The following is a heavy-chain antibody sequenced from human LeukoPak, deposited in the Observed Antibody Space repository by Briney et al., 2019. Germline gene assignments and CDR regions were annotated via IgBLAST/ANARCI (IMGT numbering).Heavy chain of an antibody. CDR2: IYYSGST. V-gene: IGHV4-59*01. CDR3: ARDGYSGSDAL. Sequence: PSETLSLTCTVSGGSISSYYWSWIRQPPGKGLEWIGYIYYSGSTNYNPSLKSRVTISVDTSKNQFSLKLSSVTAADTAVYYCARDGYSGSDALWGQGTLVTVPS. J-gene: IGHJ4*02. D-gene: IGHD5-12*01. CDR1: GGSISSYY.